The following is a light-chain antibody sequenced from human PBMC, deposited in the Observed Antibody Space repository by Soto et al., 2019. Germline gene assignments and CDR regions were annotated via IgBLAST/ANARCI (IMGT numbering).Light chain of an antibody. CDR1: ISNIGTNY. V-gene: IGLV1-47*01. CDR3: AAWDATVRIYV. CDR2: RDN. J-gene: IGLJ1*01. Sequence: QSVLTQPPSVSGTPGQRVTISCSGGISNIGTNYVHWFQQLPGTAPKVLSNRDNQRPSGVPDRFSGSKSGTSASLAISGRRSEDEAEYYCAAWDATVRIYVFGTGTKLTVL.